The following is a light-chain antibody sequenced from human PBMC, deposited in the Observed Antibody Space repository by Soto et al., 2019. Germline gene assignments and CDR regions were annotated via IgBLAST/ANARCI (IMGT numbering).Light chain of an antibody. Sequence: DIQMTQSPSSLSASVGDRVTITCRASQGISNLLGWFQHKPGKAPKRLIYAASSLQGGVPSRFSGSGSGTEITLTIAGLQPEDFADYYCLQHNTYPYTFGQGPKLEIK. V-gene: IGKV1-17*01. J-gene: IGKJ2*01. CDR2: AAS. CDR3: LQHNTYPYT. CDR1: QGISNL.